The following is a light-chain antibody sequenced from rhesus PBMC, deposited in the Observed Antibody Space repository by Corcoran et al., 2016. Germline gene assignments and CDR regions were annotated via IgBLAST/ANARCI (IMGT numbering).Light chain of an antibody. Sequence: DIQMTQSPSSLSASVGDTVTITCRASQSFSSSLAWYQQKPGKPPKLLIYIASSLQSGVPSRFRGSKSVTDVTLTISSLQPEDIASYYCQQYYSYPYSFGQGTKVEIK. CDR1: QSFSSS. CDR3: QQYYSYPYS. J-gene: IGKJ2*01. V-gene: IGKV1-46*01. CDR2: IAS.